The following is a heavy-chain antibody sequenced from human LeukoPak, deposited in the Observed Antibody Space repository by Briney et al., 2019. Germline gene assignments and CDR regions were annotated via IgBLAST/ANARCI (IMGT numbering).Heavy chain of an antibody. V-gene: IGHV7-4-1*02. CDR3: ATLQPYSTSSFWFDP. CDR1: GYTFTNYA. J-gene: IGHJ5*02. Sequence: ASVKVSCKASGYTFTNYAMNWVRQAPGQGLEWMGWINTNTGNPTYAQAFTRRFVFSLDTSVSTAYLQISSLKAEDTAMYYCATLQPYSTSSFWFDPWGQGTLVTVSS. CDR2: INTNTGNP. D-gene: IGHD6-6*01.